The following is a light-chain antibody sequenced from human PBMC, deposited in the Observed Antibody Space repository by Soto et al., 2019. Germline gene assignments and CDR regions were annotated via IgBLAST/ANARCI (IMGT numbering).Light chain of an antibody. CDR1: QSISSL. J-gene: IGKJ2*01. Sequence: DIQMTQSPSTLSASVGDRVTITCRASQSISSLLAWYQQKPGKAPNLLIYDVSNLESGVPSRFSGSGSGTEFTLTISSLQPDDFATYYGQEYTSFWYTFGQGTRLELK. V-gene: IGKV1-5*01. CDR3: QEYTSFWYT. CDR2: DVS.